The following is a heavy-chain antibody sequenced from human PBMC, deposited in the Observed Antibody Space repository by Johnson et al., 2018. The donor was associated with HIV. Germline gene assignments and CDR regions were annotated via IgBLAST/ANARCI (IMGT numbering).Heavy chain of an antibody. CDR2: ISFDGSKK. Sequence: QVQLVESGGGLVQPGGSLRLSCAASGFTFSSYAMHWVRQAPGKGLVWVAVISFDGSKKYYTDSVKGRFTISRDNSNNTLYLQMNSLRAEDTAVYYCARDVTAGNDAFDIWGQGTMVTVSS. D-gene: IGHD1-1*01. J-gene: IGHJ3*02. CDR3: ARDVTAGNDAFDI. CDR1: GFTFSSYA. V-gene: IGHV3-30*14.